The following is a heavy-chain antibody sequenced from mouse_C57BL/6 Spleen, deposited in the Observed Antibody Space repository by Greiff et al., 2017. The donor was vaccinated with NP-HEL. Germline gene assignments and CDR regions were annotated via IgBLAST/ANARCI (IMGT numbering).Heavy chain of an antibody. V-gene: IGHV5-17*01. CDR3: ASGGYGSSSWFAY. Sequence: EVKLMESGGGLVKPGGSLKLSCAASGFTFSDYGMHWVRQAPEKGLEWVAYISSGSSTIYYADTVKGRFTIYRDNAKNTLFLQMTSLRSEDTAMYYCASGGYGSSSWFAYWGQGTLVTVSA. CDR1: GFTFSDYG. D-gene: IGHD1-1*01. J-gene: IGHJ3*01. CDR2: ISSGSSTI.